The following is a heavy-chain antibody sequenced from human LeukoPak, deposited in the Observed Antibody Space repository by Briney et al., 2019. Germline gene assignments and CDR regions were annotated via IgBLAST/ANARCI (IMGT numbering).Heavy chain of an antibody. D-gene: IGHD6-13*01. CDR1: GFTFSSYA. J-gene: IGHJ4*02. CDR2: ISGSGGST. CDR3: AKVPYSSSWYAPEFDY. V-gene: IGHV3-23*01. Sequence: GGSLSLSCAASGFTFSSYAMSWVRQAPGKGLEWVSAISGSGGSTYYADSVKGRFPISRDNSKNKQYLQMNSLRAEDTAVYYCAKVPYSSSWYAPEFDYWGQGTLVTVSS.